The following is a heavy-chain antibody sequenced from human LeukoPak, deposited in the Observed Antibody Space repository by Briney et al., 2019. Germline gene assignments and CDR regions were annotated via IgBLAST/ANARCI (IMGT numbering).Heavy chain of an antibody. Sequence: GGTLRLSCAASGFTFSSYGMSWVRQAPGKGLEWVSAISGSGGSTYYADSVKGRFTISRDNSKNTLYLQMNSLRAEDTAVYYCAKDVPYYDILTGYSYYFDYWGQGTLVTVSS. CDR2: ISGSGGST. J-gene: IGHJ4*02. D-gene: IGHD3-9*01. CDR1: GFTFSSYG. V-gene: IGHV3-23*01. CDR3: AKDVPYYDILTGYSYYFDY.